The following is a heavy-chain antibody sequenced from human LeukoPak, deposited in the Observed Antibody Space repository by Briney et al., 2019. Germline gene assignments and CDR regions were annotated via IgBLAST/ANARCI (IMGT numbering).Heavy chain of an antibody. Sequence: GGSLRLSCAASGFTFTTAWMSWVRQAPGKGLEWVARIKSRPDGGPSHYSAPVKGRFAISRYDSKHTLYMQMNSLKSEDTAVYFCTRGGSAFDHWGQGTLVTVSS. CDR1: GFTFTTAW. CDR2: IKSRPDGGPS. J-gene: IGHJ4*02. V-gene: IGHV3-15*01. D-gene: IGHD2-15*01. CDR3: TRGGSAFDH.